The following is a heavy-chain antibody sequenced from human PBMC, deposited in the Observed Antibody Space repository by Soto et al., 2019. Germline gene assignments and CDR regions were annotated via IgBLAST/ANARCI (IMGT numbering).Heavy chain of an antibody. CDR2: ISHKSGDT. CDR3: AKLAYYHYAMDV. V-gene: IGHV1-2*02. J-gene: IGHJ6*02. Sequence: GASVKVSCKPSGYTFTDYYLHWVRQAPGQGLEWMGWISHKSGDTKYAQNFQGRVTMTRDTSIRAAYMELSSLTSDDTAVYYCAKLAYYHYAMDVWGQGTTVTVS. CDR1: GYTFTDYY.